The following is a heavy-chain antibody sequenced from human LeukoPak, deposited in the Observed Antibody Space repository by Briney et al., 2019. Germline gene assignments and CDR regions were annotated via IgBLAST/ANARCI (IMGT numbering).Heavy chain of an antibody. CDR2: ISSSGSTI. CDR3: ARGRSVAGTPDY. D-gene: IGHD6-19*01. CDR1: GVTLSDYY. V-gene: IGHV3-11*04. J-gene: IGHJ4*02. Sequence: PGGSLRLSCAASGVTLSDYYMSWIRHAPGKGREWVSYISSSGSTIYYADSVKGRFTISRDNAKNSMYLQMNSLRAEDTAVYYCARGRSVAGTPDYWGQGTLVTVSS.